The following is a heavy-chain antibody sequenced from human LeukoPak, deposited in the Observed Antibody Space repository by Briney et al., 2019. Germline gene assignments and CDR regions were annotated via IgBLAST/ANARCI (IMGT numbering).Heavy chain of an antibody. CDR3: ARGGWLQLSYFDY. D-gene: IGHD5-24*01. V-gene: IGHV3-9*03. CDR2: ISWNSGSI. Sequence: GGSLRLSCAASGFTFDDYAMHWVRQAPGKGLEWVSGISWNSGSIGYADSVKGRFTISRDNATNSLYLQMNSLRAEDMAVYYCARGGWLQLSYFDYWGQGTLVTVSS. CDR1: GFTFDDYA. J-gene: IGHJ4*02.